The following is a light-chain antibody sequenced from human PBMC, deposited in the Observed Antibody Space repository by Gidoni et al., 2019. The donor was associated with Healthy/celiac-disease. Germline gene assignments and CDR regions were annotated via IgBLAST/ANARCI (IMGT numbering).Light chain of an antibody. J-gene: IGKJ1*01. CDR1: QSISSW. CDR2: KAS. V-gene: IGKV1-5*03. Sequence: DIQMTQSPSTLSASVGDRVTITCRASQSISSWLAWYQQKPGKAPKLLIYKASSLESGVPSRFSGSGSGTEFTLTISSLQPDDFATYYCQQYNSYRRTFGQXTKVEIK. CDR3: QQYNSYRRT.